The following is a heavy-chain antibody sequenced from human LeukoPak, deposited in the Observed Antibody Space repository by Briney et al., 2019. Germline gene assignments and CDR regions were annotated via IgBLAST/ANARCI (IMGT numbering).Heavy chain of an antibody. D-gene: IGHD2-15*01. CDR2: IIPIFSTA. CDR1: GGTFSSYA. V-gene: IGHV1-69*05. Sequence: SVKVSCKASGGTFSSYAISWVRQAPGQGLEWMGGIIPIFSTANYAQKFQGRVTITTDESTSTAYMELSSLRSEDTAVYYCARGAPDCSGGSCYRRDYYYYMDVWGKGTTVTVSS. CDR3: ARGAPDCSGGSCYRRDYYYYMDV. J-gene: IGHJ6*03.